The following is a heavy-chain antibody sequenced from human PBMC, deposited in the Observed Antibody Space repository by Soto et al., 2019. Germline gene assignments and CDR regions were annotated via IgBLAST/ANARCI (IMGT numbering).Heavy chain of an antibody. V-gene: IGHV3-48*02. D-gene: IGHD3-3*01. CDR2: ISSSSSTI. CDR3: ARRRDTWSGYWYFDY. CDR1: GLPFSSYS. Sequence: PGGSLRLSCAASGLPFSSYSMNWVRQAPGKGLEWVSYISSSSSTIYYADSVKGRFTISRDNAKNSLYLQMNSLRDEDTAVYYCARRRDTWSGYWYFDYWGQGTLVTVSS. J-gene: IGHJ4*02.